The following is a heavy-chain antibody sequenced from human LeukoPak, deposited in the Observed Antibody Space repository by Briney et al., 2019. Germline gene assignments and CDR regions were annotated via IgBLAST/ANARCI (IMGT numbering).Heavy chain of an antibody. V-gene: IGHV3-66*01. Sequence: PGGSLRLSCAASGFTVSSNYMSWVRQAPGKGLEWVSVIYSGGSTYYADSVKGRFTISRDNSKNTLYLQMNSLRAEDTAVYYCAKDDYGDYVVPFEYWGQGTLVTVFS. CDR1: GFTVSSNY. CDR3: AKDDYGDYVVPFEY. CDR2: IYSGGST. D-gene: IGHD4-17*01. J-gene: IGHJ4*02.